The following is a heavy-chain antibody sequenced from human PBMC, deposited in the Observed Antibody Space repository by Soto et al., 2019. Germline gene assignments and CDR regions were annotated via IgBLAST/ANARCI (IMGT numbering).Heavy chain of an antibody. CDR1: GGSISRYY. V-gene: IGHV4-59*01. D-gene: IGHD1-26*01. Sequence: SETLSLTCTVSGGSISRYYWSWIRQPPGKGLEWIGYIYYSGSTNYNPSLKSRVTISVDTSKNQFSLKLSSVTAADTAVYYCARDLKSGSGRGSAFAIWGQGTMVTVSS. J-gene: IGHJ3*02. CDR3: ARDLKSGSGRGSAFAI. CDR2: IYYSGST.